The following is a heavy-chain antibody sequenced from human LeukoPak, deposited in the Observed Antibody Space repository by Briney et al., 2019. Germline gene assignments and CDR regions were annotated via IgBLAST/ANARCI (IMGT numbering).Heavy chain of an antibody. CDR2: INPSGGST. CDR3: ARDLRSGSVRFAY. V-gene: IGHV1-46*01. Sequence: ASVKVSCKASGYTFTTYYIHWVRQAPGQGLEWMGIINPSGGSTNYAQKFQGRVTMTRDTSTSTVYMELSGLPSEDTGVYYRARDLRSGSVRFAYWGQGTLVTVSS. CDR1: GYTFTTYY. J-gene: IGHJ4*02. D-gene: IGHD3-10*01.